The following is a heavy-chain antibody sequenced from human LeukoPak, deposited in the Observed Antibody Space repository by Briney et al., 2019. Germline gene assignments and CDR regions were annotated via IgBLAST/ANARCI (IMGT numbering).Heavy chain of an antibody. CDR1: GFTFSDYY. D-gene: IGHD6-13*01. Sequence: GGSLRLPCAASGFTFSDYYMSWIRQAPGKGLEWVSYISSSGSTIYYADSVKGRFTISRDNAKNSLYLQMNSLRAEDTAVYYCARESIAAAGTFDYWGQGTLVTVSS. CDR2: ISSSGSTI. V-gene: IGHV3-11*01. CDR3: ARESIAAAGTFDY. J-gene: IGHJ4*02.